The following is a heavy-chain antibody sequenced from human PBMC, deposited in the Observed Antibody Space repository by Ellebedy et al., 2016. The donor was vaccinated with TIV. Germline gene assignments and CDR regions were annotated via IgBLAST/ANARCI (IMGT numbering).Heavy chain of an antibody. Sequence: GESLKISCAASGFTFSSYSMNWVRQAPGKGLEWVSYISSSSTTIYYAESVKGRFTISRDNAKNSLYLQMNSLRAEDTAVYYCAREPMGDSSGYYSYYYYYGMHVWGQGTTVTVSS. J-gene: IGHJ6*02. CDR1: GFTFSSYS. CDR2: ISSSSTTI. V-gene: IGHV3-48*01. D-gene: IGHD3-22*01. CDR3: AREPMGDSSGYYSYYYYYGMHV.